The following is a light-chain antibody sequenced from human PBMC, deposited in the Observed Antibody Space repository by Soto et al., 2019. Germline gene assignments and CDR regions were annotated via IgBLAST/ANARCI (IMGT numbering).Light chain of an antibody. J-gene: IGLJ3*02. CDR1: SSNIGAGYD. Sequence: QLVLTQPPSVSGAPGQRVTISCTGSSSNIGAGYDVHWYQQLPGTAPKLLIYDNSNRPSGVPDRFSGSKSGTSASLAITGLQAEDEADYYCQSYDSSLSCWVFGGGTKVTVL. CDR2: DNS. V-gene: IGLV1-40*01. CDR3: QSYDSSLSCWV.